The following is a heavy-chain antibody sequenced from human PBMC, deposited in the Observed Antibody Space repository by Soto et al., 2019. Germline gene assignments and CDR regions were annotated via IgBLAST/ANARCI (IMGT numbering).Heavy chain of an antibody. J-gene: IGHJ6*02. V-gene: IGHV3-30-3*01. CDR2: ISYDGSNK. D-gene: IGHD6-6*01. CDR3: ARDLFPGSSYYYYYGMDV. Sequence: QVQLVESGGGVVQPGRSLRLSCAASGFTFSSYAMHWVRQAPGKGLEWVAVISYDGSNKYYADSVKGRFTISRDNSKNTLYLQMNSLRAEDTAVYYCARDLFPGSSYYYYYGMDVWGQGTTVTVSS. CDR1: GFTFSSYA.